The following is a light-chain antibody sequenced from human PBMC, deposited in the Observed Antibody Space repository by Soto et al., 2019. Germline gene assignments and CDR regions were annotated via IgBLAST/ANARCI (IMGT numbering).Light chain of an antibody. CDR3: QQYGSAPWT. J-gene: IGKJ1*01. CDR2: GAV. Sequence: VLTQSAGTLSLSPGESATLSCRASQSLXTSLLAWYQQKPGQAPRLLXYGAVSMATGSPDRLSGSGSATDFTLTISRLEPEDFAAYYCQQYGSAPWTFGQGTKVDI. CDR1: QSLXTSL. V-gene: IGKV3-20*01.